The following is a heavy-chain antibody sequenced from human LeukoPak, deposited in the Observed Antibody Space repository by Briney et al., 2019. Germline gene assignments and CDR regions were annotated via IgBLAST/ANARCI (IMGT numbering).Heavy chain of an antibody. Sequence: SQTLSLTCAISGDSVSSDNAAWRWIRLSPSRGLEWLGRIYYRSKWYNDFAASVRGRIAIDPETAKNQFSLQLNSVTPEDSAIYFCVGAREQLMVYYYFDLWGRGTQVTVSS. CDR2: IYYRSKWYN. D-gene: IGHD2-8*01. V-gene: IGHV6-1*01. CDR1: GDSVSSDNAA. CDR3: VGAREQLMVYYYFDL. J-gene: IGHJ2*01.